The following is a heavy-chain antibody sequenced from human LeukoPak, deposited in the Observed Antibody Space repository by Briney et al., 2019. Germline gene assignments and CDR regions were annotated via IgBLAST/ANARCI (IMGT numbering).Heavy chain of an antibody. V-gene: IGHV3-21*01. CDR2: ISSSSSYI. J-gene: IGHJ6*03. D-gene: IGHD2-15*01. CDR1: GFTVSSNY. CDR3: ARRDGGWYYYMDV. Sequence: GGSLRLSCAASGFTVSSNYMNWVRQAPGKGLEWVSSISSSSSYIYYADSVKGRFTIFRDNAKNSLYLQMNSLRAEDTAVYYCARRDGGWYYYMDVWGKGTTVTVSS.